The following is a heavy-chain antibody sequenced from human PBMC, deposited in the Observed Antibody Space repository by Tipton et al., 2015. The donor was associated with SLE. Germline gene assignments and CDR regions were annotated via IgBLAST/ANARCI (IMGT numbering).Heavy chain of an antibody. J-gene: IGHJ4*02. V-gene: IGHV4-39*07. CDR1: GGSMSSSSNY. Sequence: TLSLTCTMSGGSMSSSSNYWGWIRQPPGKGLEWIGSIFYSGTTSGNTYYNPSLKSRVTIVVDTSKNQFSLRLSSVTAAVAAMYYCAKMDTAMVIESWGQGTLVTVSS. CDR3: AKMDTAMVIES. D-gene: IGHD5-18*01. CDR2: IFYSGTTSGNT.